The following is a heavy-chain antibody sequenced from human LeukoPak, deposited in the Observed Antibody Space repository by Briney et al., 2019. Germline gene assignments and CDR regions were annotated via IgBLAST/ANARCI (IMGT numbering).Heavy chain of an antibody. D-gene: IGHD6-19*01. V-gene: IGHV3-33*01. CDR1: GFTFSSYG. J-gene: IGHJ6*02. CDR3: ARGAQGAVAGSFYYYYGMDV. CDR2: LWYDGNNR. Sequence: GGSLRLSCAASGFTFSSYGIHWVRQAPGKGLEWVTILWYDGNNRYYADSVKGRFTISRDNSKNTLYLQMNSLRAEDTAVYYCARGAQGAVAGSFYYYYGMDVWGQGTTVTVSS.